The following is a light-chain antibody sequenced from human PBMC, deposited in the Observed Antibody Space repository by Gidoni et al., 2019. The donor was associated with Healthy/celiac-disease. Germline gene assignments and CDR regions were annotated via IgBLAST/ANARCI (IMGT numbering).Light chain of an antibody. CDR2: AAS. Sequence: DIQMPQSPSSLSASVGDRVTITCRASQSISSYLNWYPQKPGKAPKLLIYAASSLQSGVPPRFSGSGSGTDFTLTISSLQPEDFATYYCQQSYSTPRTFXQXTKVEIK. V-gene: IGKV1-39*01. J-gene: IGKJ1*01. CDR3: QQSYSTPRT. CDR1: QSISSY.